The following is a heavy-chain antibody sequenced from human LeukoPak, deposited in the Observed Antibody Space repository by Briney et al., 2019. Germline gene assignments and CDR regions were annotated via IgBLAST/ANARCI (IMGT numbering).Heavy chain of an antibody. CDR3: ARRVAATVGTFDY. Sequence: GGSLRLSCAASGFTFSSCSMNWVRQAPGKGLEWVSSISSSSSYIYYADSVKGRFTISRDNAKNSLYLQMHRLRAEDTAVYYCARRVAATVGTFDYWGQGTMVTVSS. CDR2: ISSSSSYI. D-gene: IGHD2-15*01. CDR1: GFTFSSCS. J-gene: IGHJ4*02. V-gene: IGHV3-21*01.